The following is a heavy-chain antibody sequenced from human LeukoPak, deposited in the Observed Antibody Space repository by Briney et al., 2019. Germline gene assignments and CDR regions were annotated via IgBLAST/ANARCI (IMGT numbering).Heavy chain of an antibody. V-gene: IGHV3-7*03. CDR2: IKQDGSEK. Sequence: GGSLRLSCAASGFTFSSYGMSWVRQAPGKGLEWVANIKQDGSEKYYVDSVKGRFTVSRDNAENSLYLQMSSLRAEDTAVYYCARLTQLARGRYCGQGTLVTVSS. D-gene: IGHD6-6*01. CDR1: GFTFSSYG. J-gene: IGHJ4*02. CDR3: ARLTQLARGRY.